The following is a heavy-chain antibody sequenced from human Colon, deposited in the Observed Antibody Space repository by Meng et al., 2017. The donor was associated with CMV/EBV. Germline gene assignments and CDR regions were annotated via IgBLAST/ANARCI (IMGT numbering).Heavy chain of an antibody. CDR2: IHYSGNT. D-gene: IGHD2-2*01. CDR1: GGSVNRDAEY. V-gene: IGHV4-61*08. CDR3: ARDVMLPAPFFDP. J-gene: IGHJ5*02. Sequence: VSGGSVNRDAEYWSWLRQPPGKGLEWIGYIHYSGNTNYNPSLKSRVTMSIDTSKNQFSLTLFSVTAADTAVYYCARDVMLPAPFFDPWGQGTLVTVSS.